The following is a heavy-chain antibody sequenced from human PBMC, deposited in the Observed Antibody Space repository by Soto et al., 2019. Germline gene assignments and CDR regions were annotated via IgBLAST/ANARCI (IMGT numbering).Heavy chain of an antibody. J-gene: IGHJ4*02. CDR2: IYTSVST. D-gene: IGHD4-17*01. V-gene: IGHV4-4*07. CDR1: GGSISSYY. CDR3: ARENGDYAEAC. Sequence: PSETLSLTCTVAGGSISSYYWSWIRQPAGKGLEWIGRIYTSVSTNYNPSPKSRVTISVDTSKNQFSLKLSSVTAADTAVYYCARENGDYAEACWGQGTLVTVSS.